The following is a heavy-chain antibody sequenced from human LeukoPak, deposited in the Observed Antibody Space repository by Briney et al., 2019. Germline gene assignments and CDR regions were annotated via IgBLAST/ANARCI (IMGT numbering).Heavy chain of an antibody. D-gene: IGHD4-17*01. CDR2: IWYDGSNT. Sequence: PGGSLRLSCAASGFTFSSYGMHWVRQAPGKGLEWVAAIWYDGSNTYYADSVKGRFTISRDNSKNTLYLQMNSLRAKDTAVYYCARDGVGYGDYGVYYYYYGMDVWGQGTTVTVSS. J-gene: IGHJ6*02. CDR1: GFTFSSYG. V-gene: IGHV3-33*01. CDR3: ARDGVGYGDYGVYYYYYGMDV.